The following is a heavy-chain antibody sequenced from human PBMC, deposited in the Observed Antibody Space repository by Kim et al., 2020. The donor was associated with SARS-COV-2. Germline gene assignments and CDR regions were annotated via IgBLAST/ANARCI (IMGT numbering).Heavy chain of an antibody. Sequence: GGSLRLSCAASGFTFSDYYMSWIRQAPGKGLEWVSYISSSSSYTNYADSVKGRFTISRDNAKNSLYLQMNSLRAEDTAVYYCARGTYDSSGYTTFDYWGQGTLVTVAS. CDR3: ARGTYDSSGYTTFDY. J-gene: IGHJ4*02. CDR2: ISSSSSYT. D-gene: IGHD3-22*01. CDR1: GFTFSDYY. V-gene: IGHV3-11*03.